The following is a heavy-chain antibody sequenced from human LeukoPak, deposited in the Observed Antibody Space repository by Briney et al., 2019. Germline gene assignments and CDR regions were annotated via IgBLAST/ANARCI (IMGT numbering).Heavy chain of an antibody. V-gene: IGHV3-15*01. CDR3: ARESRSLQAFDI. J-gene: IGHJ3*02. CDR2: IKSKTDGGTT. D-gene: IGHD4-11*01. CDR1: GFTFSNAW. Sequence: GGSLRLSCAASGFTFSNAWMSWVRQAPGKGLEWVGRIKSKTDGGTTDYAAPVKGRFTISRDDSKNTLYLQMNSLKTEDTAVYYCARESRSLQAFDIWGQGTMVTVSS.